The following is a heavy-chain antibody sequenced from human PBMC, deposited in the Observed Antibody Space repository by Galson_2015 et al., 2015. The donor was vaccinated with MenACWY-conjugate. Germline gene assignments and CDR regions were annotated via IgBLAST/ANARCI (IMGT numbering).Heavy chain of an antibody. J-gene: IGHJ5*02. CDR3: ATEGRTPNWFDP. Sequence: SVKVSCKVSGYTLTELSMHWVRQAPGKGLEWMGGFDPEDGETICPQKFQGRVTMTEDTSTDTAYMELSSLRSEDTAVYYCATEGRTPNWFDPWGQGTLVTVSS. CDR1: GYTLTELS. V-gene: IGHV1-24*01. D-gene: IGHD2-15*01. CDR2: FDPEDGET.